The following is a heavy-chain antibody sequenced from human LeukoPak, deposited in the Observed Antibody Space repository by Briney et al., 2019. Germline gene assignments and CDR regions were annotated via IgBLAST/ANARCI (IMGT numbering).Heavy chain of an antibody. V-gene: IGHV3-23*01. CDR3: ARGASLGELSNWFDP. J-gene: IGHJ5*02. CDR1: GFTFSRYA. CDR2: ISDSGGNT. D-gene: IGHD3-10*01. Sequence: PGESLRLSCAASGFTFSRYAMIWVRQAPGKGLEWVSFISDSGGNTYYSDSVKGRFTFSRDNSKNTLYLQMNSLRAEDTAVYYCARGASLGELSNWFDPWGQGTLVTVSS.